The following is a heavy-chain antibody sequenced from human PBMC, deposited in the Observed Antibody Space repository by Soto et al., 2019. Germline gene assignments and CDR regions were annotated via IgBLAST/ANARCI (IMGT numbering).Heavy chain of an antibody. CDR1: GFTFSSYW. D-gene: IGHD2-2*01. Sequence: EVQLVESGGGLVQPGGSLRLSCAASGFTFSSYWMSWVRQAPGKGLEWVANIKQGGGEKYYVDSVKGRFTISRDNAKNSLYLQMNSLRAEHTAVYYCARGSRYCSSASCYSLDYWGQGTLVTVSS. CDR2: IKQGGGEK. V-gene: IGHV3-7*01. CDR3: ARGSRYCSSASCYSLDY. J-gene: IGHJ4*02.